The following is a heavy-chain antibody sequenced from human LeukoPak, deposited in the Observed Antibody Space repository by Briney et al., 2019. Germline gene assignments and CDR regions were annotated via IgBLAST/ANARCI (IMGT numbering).Heavy chain of an antibody. J-gene: IGHJ6*04. CDR3: AMGVRGVITLFGGMDV. CDR2: INHSGST. D-gene: IGHD3-10*01. CDR1: GGSFSGYY. Sequence: SETLSLTCAVYGGSFSGYYWNWIRQPPGKGLEWIGEINHSGSTNCNPSLKSRVTVSLDTSKNQFSLKLSSVTAADTAVYYCAMGVRGVITLFGGMDVWGKGTTVTVSS. V-gene: IGHV4-34*01.